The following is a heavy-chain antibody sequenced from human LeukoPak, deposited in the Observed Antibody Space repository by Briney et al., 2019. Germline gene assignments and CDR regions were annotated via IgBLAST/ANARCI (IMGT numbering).Heavy chain of an antibody. D-gene: IGHD6-13*01. CDR3: AKDFVMGIAAAGGFDS. V-gene: IGHV3-30*18. J-gene: IGHJ4*02. CDR1: GFTFTDYG. CDR2: ISYDGSNK. Sequence: PGRSLRLSCAASGFTFTDYGMHWVRQAPGKGLEWVAVISYDGSNKYYADSVKGRFTISRDNSKNTLYLQMNSLRAEDTAVYYCAKDFVMGIAAAGGFDSWGQGTLVTVSS.